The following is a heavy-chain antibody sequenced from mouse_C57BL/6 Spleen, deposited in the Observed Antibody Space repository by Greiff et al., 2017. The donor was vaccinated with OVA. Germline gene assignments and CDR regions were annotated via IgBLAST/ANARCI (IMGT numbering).Heavy chain of an antibody. V-gene: IGHV6-6*01. J-gene: IGHJ2*01. CDR1: GFTFSDAW. D-gene: IGHD1-1*01. CDR2: IRNKANNHAT. CDR3: TRWFYYYGSSYYFDY. Sequence: EVKLMESGGGLVQPGGSMKLSCAASGFTFSDAWMDWVRQSPEKGLEWVAEIRNKANNHATYYAESVKGRFTISRDDSKSSVYLQMNSLRAEDTGIYYCTRWFYYYGSSYYFDYWGQGTTLTVSS.